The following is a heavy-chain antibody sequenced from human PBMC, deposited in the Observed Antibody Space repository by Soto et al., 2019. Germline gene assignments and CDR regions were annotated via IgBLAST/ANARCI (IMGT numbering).Heavy chain of an antibody. Sequence: QVQLVQSGPEMKQPGASVQFYCKTSGYTLHIFGIGLVRQAPGQGLEWMRWITTDKGKKNYAQKFQGRVTMTTDTSSSTAYMELRSLRSDETAVYYCSPRSPAFDYWGQGTLVTVSS. CDR2: ITTDKGKK. V-gene: IGHV1-18*01. CDR1: GYTLHIFG. CDR3: SPRSPAFDY. J-gene: IGHJ4*02.